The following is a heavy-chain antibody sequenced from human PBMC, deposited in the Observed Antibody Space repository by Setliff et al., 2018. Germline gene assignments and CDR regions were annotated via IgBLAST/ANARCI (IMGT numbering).Heavy chain of an antibody. Sequence: PSETLSLTCNVSGVSISSYYWSWIRQPPGKGLESIGYIQKSGSTNYNPSLMSRVSISVDTSENQFSLKLRSVTAADTAVYYCARLSWNGLRYYGLDVWGQGTTVTVSS. J-gene: IGHJ6*02. V-gene: IGHV4-59*01. CDR2: IQKSGST. CDR1: GVSISSYY. D-gene: IGHD3-3*01. CDR3: ARLSWNGLRYYGLDV.